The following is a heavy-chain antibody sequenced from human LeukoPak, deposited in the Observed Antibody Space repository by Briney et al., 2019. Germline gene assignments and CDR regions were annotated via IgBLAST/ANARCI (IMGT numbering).Heavy chain of an antibody. J-gene: IGHJ4*02. CDR1: GGSISSYH. V-gene: IGHV4-59*08. Sequence: SETLSLTCTVSGGSISSYHWIWIRQPPGKGLEWIGHIYYTGSTNYNPSLRSRLTISLDTSTSQFSLRLSSVTAADTAVYYCARHKPTGSYPLELWGQGTLVTVSS. CDR3: ARHKPTGSYPLEL. CDR2: IYYTGST. D-gene: IGHD3-10*01.